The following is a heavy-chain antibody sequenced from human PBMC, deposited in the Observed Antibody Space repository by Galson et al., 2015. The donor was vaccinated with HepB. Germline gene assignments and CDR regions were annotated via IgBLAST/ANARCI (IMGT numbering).Heavy chain of an antibody. Sequence: QAPGQGLEWMGWISGYNDNTNYAQNLQGRITMTTDTSTSAAYMELRSLRYDDTAVYYCARNNSDKHSFDIWGLGTMVTVSS. CDR2: ISGYNDNT. J-gene: IGHJ3*02. D-gene: IGHD1/OR15-1a*01. V-gene: IGHV1-18*01. CDR3: ARNNSDKHSFDI.